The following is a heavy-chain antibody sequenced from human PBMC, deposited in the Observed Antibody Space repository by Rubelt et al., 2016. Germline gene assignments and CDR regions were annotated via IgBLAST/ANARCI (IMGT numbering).Heavy chain of an antibody. CDR2: ISTYNGNT. V-gene: IGHV1-18*01. D-gene: IGHD1-26*01. CDR1: GYTFTNYG. CDR3: AKLSGSRYFYALDV. J-gene: IGHJ6*02. Sequence: QVQLVQSGAEVKKPGASVKVSCKASGYTFTNYGINWVRQAPGQGLTWMGWISTYNGNTNYVQKFQGRVTMTTDTSTGTAYMELRSLTSDDTAIYYCAKLSGSRYFYALDVWGQGTTVTVSS.